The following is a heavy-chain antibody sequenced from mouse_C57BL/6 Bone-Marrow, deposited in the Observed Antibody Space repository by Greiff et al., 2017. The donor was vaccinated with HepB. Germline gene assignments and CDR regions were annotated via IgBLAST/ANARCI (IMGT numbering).Heavy chain of an antibody. CDR1: GYTFTSYW. V-gene: IGHV1-50*01. Sequence: VQLQQPGAELVKPGASVKLSCKASGYTFTSYWMQWVKQRPGQGLEWIGEIDPSDSYTNYNQKFKGKATLTVDTSSSTAYMQLSSLTSEDSAVYYCARDDYDGDWFAYWGQGTLVTFSA. J-gene: IGHJ3*01. CDR2: IDPSDSYT. CDR3: ARDDYDGDWFAY. D-gene: IGHD2-4*01.